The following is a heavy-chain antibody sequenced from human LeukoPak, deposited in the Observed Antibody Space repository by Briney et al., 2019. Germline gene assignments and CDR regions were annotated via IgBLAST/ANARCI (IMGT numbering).Heavy chain of an antibody. CDR1: GFTFSAYG. CDR3: VRDGGSGVDY. D-gene: IGHD6-19*01. J-gene: IGHJ4*02. V-gene: IGHV3-33*01. CDR2: IWYDGSKK. Sequence: GRSLRLSCVVSGFTFSAYGMHWVRQAPGKGLEWVAVIWYDGSKKYYADSVKGRSTISRDDPKNTLYLQMNSLRVEDTAVYYCVRDGGSGVDYWGQGTLVTVSS.